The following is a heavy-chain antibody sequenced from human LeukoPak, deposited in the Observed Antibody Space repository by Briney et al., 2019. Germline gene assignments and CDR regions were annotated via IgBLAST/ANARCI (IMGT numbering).Heavy chain of an antibody. CDR1: GGTFSSYA. V-gene: IGHV1-69*01. J-gene: IGHJ4*02. CDR3: ATGGDGSGSLYYFDY. Sequence: SVKVSCKASGGTFSSYAISWVRQAPGQGLEWMGGIIPIFGTANYAQKFQGRVTITADESTSTAYMELSSLRSEDTAVYCCATGGDGSGSLYYFDYWGQGTLVTVSS. CDR2: IIPIFGTA. D-gene: IGHD3-10*01.